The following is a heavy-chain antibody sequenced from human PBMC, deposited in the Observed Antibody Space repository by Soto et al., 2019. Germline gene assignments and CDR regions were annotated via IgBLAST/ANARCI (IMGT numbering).Heavy chain of an antibody. CDR3: ARGGSSSDNGMDV. D-gene: IGHD6-6*01. CDR2: ISSRSYTI. CDR1: GLSFSTYS. V-gene: IGHV3-48*02. J-gene: IGHJ6*02. Sequence: EVQLVESGGGLVQPGRSLRLSCAASGLSFSTYSMNWVRQAPGKGLEWVSYISSRSYTIYYVDSVKGRFTISRDNAKNSLYLQMNSLRDEDTAVYYCARGGSSSDNGMDVWGQGTTVTVSS.